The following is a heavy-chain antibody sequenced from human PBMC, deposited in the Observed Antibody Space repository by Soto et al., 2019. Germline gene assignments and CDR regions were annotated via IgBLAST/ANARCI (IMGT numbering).Heavy chain of an antibody. J-gene: IGHJ4*02. Sequence: VKVSCKASGGTFSRYTITWGRQAPGQGLEWMGGITPMFGTPNYAQKFQGRVTITADESTSTAYMELSSLRSEDTAMYYCARDGTLYDSSAYYYLYWGQGTLVTVSS. CDR3: ARDGTLYDSSAYYYLY. D-gene: IGHD3-22*01. CDR2: ITPMFGTP. V-gene: IGHV1-69*01. CDR1: GGTFSRYT.